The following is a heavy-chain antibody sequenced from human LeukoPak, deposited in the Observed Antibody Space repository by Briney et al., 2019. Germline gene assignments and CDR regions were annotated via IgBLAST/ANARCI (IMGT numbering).Heavy chain of an antibody. CDR3: ARVSYGYGYYFDY. V-gene: IGHV4-34*01. CDR1: GGSFSGYY. J-gene: IGHJ4*02. CDR2: INHSGST. Sequence: PSDTLSLTRAVYGGSFSGYYWSWIRQPPRKGREWMGEINHSGSTNYNPSLKSRVTISVDTSKNQFSLKLSSVTAADTAVYYCARVSYGYGYYFDYWGQGTLVTVSS. D-gene: IGHD5-18*01.